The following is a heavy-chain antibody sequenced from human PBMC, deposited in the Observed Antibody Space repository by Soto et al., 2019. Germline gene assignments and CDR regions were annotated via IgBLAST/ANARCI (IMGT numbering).Heavy chain of an antibody. CDR1: GGSFSGYY. CDR2: INQSGTT. CDR3: ARGGLGSVTTSLDY. V-gene: IGHV4-34*01. J-gene: IGHJ4*02. D-gene: IGHD3-10*01. Sequence: SETLSLTCGVYGGSFSGYYWSWLRQPPGKGLGWIGEINQSGTTNYNPSLKSRATISIDTSENRFSLKLNSVTAADTAVYYCARGGLGSVTTSLDYWGRGTLVT.